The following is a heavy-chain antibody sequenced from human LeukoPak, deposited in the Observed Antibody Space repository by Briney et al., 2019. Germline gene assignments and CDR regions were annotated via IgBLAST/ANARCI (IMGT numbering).Heavy chain of an antibody. CDR1: GYTFTSYG. V-gene: IGHV1-18*01. Sequence: ASVKVSCKASGYTFTSYGISWVRQAPRQGLEWMGWISAYNGNTNYAQKLQGRVTMTTDTSTSTAYMELRSLRSDDTAVYYCARGVVVAATKITFLDYWGQGTLVTVSS. CDR3: ARGVVVAATKITFLDY. J-gene: IGHJ4*02. D-gene: IGHD2-15*01. CDR2: ISAYNGNT.